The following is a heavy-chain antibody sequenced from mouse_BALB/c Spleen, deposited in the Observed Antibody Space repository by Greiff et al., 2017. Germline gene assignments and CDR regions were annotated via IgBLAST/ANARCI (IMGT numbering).Heavy chain of an antibody. J-gene: IGHJ3*01. CDR1: GYTFSSYW. CDR3: ARELIYYYGSSAWFAY. V-gene: IGHV1-9*01. D-gene: IGHD1-1*01. CDR2: ILPGSGST. Sequence: QVQLKQSGAELMKPGASVKISCKATGYTFSSYWIEWVKQRPGHGLEWIGEILPGSGSTNYNEKFKGKATFTADTSSNTAYMQLSSLTSEDSAVYYCARELIYYYGSSAWFAYWGQGTLVTVSA.